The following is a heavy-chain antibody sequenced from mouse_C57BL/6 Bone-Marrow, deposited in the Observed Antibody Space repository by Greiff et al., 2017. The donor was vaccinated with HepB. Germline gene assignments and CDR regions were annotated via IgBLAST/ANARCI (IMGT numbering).Heavy chain of an antibody. CDR2: IHPSDSDT. D-gene: IGHD1-1*01. CDR3: AKITAVVDWYFDV. Sequence: QVQLQQPGAELVKPGASVKVSCKASGYTFTSYWMHWVKQRPGQGLEWIGRIHPSDSDTNYNQKFKGKATLTVDKSSSAAYMQLSSLTSEGAAVYYCAKITAVVDWYFDVWGTGTTVTVSA. V-gene: IGHV1-74*01. CDR1: GYTFTSYW. J-gene: IGHJ1*03.